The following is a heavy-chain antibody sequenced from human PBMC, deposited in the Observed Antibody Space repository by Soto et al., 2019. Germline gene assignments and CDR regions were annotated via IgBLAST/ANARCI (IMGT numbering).Heavy chain of an antibody. CDR3: AKDMSGYPPYYFDY. Sequence: GGSLRLSCAASGFTFDNYAMHWARQAPGKGLEWVSGLNWNSGDIGYADSVKGRFTISRDNAENSLYLQMNSLRAEDTAFYYCAKDMSGYPPYYFDYWGQGTLVTVSS. CDR1: GFTFDNYA. CDR2: LNWNSGDI. V-gene: IGHV3-9*01. J-gene: IGHJ4*02. D-gene: IGHD3-3*01.